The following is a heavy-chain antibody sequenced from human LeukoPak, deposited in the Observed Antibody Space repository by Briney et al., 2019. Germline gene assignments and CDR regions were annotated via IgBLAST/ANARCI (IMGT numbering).Heavy chain of an antibody. CDR3: ACSIWYGYEYFQH. D-gene: IGHD6-13*01. V-gene: IGHV4-34*01. CDR2: INHSGST. J-gene: IGHJ1*01. Sequence: SETLSLTCAVYGGSFSGYYWSWIRQPPGKGLEWIGEINHSGSTNYNPSLKSRVTISVDTSKNQFSLKLSSVTAADTAVYYCACSIWYGYEYFQHWGQGTLVTVSS. CDR1: GGSFSGYY.